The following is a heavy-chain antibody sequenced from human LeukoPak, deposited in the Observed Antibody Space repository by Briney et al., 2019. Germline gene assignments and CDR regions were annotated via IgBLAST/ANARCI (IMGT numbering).Heavy chain of an antibody. Sequence: GGSLRLSCAASGLTFSSYGMHWVRQAPGKGLEWVAVISYDGSNKYYADSVKGRFTISRDNSKNTLYLQMNSLRAEDTAVYYCAKDSGSYPDLDYWGQGTLVTVSS. CDR1: GLTFSSYG. D-gene: IGHD1-26*01. J-gene: IGHJ4*02. CDR2: ISYDGSNK. CDR3: AKDSGSYPDLDY. V-gene: IGHV3-30*18.